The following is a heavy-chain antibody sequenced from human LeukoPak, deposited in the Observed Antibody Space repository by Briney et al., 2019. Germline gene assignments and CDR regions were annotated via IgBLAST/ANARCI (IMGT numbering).Heavy chain of an antibody. D-gene: IGHD3-10*01. Sequence: SETLSLTCTVSGGSISSYYWSWIRQPAGKGLEWIGRIYASGSTNYNPSLKSRVTISVDTSKNQFSLKLSSVTAADTAVYYCARVGTMVRGVIITSWFDPWGQGTLVTVSS. CDR3: ARVGTMVRGVIITSWFDP. V-gene: IGHV4-4*07. CDR1: GGSISSYY. CDR2: IYASGST. J-gene: IGHJ5*02.